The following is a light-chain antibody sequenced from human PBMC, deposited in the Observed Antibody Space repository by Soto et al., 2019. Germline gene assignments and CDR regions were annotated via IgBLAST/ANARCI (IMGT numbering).Light chain of an antibody. Sequence: EIVLTQSPATLSLSPGERATLSCRASQSVSSYLAWYQQLPGQAPRLLIYDASNRATGIPARFSGSGSGTGFTLTISSLEPEDFAVYYCKHSANWPPGDTFGGGTKVEIK. V-gene: IGKV3-11*01. CDR3: KHSANWPPGDT. J-gene: IGKJ4*01. CDR1: QSVSSY. CDR2: DAS.